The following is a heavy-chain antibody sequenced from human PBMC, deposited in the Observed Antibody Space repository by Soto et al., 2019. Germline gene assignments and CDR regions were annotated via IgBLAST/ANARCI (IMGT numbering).Heavy chain of an antibody. J-gene: IGHJ4*02. D-gene: IGHD3-10*01. CDR2: VIPLFGPP. CDR3: ATDLVGSAGPYYFAW. V-gene: IGHV1-69*12. CDR1: GGTFSSFA. Sequence: VQVVQSGAEVKKPGSSVKVSCKASGGTFSSFAFTWVRQAPGQGLEWMGGVIPLFGPPTYSQNFQGRVTITAVASTGTVSMELSSLPSADTALCFCATDLVGSAGPYYFAWWGQGTLVTVSS.